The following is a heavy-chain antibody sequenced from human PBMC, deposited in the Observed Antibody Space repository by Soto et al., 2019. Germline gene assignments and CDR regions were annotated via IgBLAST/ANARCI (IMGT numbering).Heavy chain of an antibody. D-gene: IGHD2-2*01. CDR1: AFSFTSHV. V-gene: IGHV1-18*04. J-gene: IGHJ4*02. CDR3: AIYHLELFRFDY. Sequence: GASVKVSCKAFAFSFTSHVISWVRQAPGQGLEWMGWISLYNGNTNYAQQFQGRVTMTTDTSTSTAYMELRSLRSDDTAMYFCAIYHLELFRFDYWGQGTLVTVSS. CDR2: ISLYNGNT.